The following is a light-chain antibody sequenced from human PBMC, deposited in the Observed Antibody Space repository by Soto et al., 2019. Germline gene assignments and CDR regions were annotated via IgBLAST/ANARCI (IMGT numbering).Light chain of an antibody. V-gene: IGKV1-5*03. CDR3: QQYNSYRT. Sequence: GDRVTITCRASQSIDIRLAWYQQKPGKAPKLLIHRASSLEEAVSPRFTGSGSGTEFTLTINSLQPDDSATYYCQQYNSYRTFGQGTKVEIK. CDR1: QSIDIR. CDR2: RAS. J-gene: IGKJ1*01.